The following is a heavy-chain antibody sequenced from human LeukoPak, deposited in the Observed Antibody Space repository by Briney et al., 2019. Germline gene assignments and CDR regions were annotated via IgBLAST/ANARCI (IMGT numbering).Heavy chain of an antibody. CDR3: ARGGYYDSSGYGFNYYYYMDV. CDR2: MNPNSGNT. Sequence: ASVKVSCKASGYTFTSYDINWVRQATGQGLEWMGWMNPNSGNTGYAQKFQGRVTMTRNTSISTAYMELSSLRSEDTAVYYCARGGYYDSSGYGFNYYYYMDVWGKGTTVTISS. CDR1: GYTFTSYD. D-gene: IGHD3-22*01. V-gene: IGHV1-8*01. J-gene: IGHJ6*03.